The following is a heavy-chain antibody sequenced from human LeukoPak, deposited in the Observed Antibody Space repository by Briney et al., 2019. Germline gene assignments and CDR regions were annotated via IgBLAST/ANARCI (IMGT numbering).Heavy chain of an antibody. CDR2: IYPGDSDT. J-gene: IGHJ6*02. CDR3: ARHGFGMDV. V-gene: IGHV5-51*01. CDR1: GDSFTSYC. Sequence: GGSLKISCEGSGDSFTSYCGAWMRQIPGKGLEWMGIIYPGDSDTRYSPSFQGQVTISADKSISTAYLQWSSLKASDTAMYYCARHGFGMDVWGQGTTVTVSS.